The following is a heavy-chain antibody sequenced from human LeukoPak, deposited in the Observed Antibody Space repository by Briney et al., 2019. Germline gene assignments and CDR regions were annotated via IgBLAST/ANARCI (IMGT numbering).Heavy chain of an antibody. Sequence: SETLSLTCTVSGVSISSYYWSWIRQPPGKGLEWIGYIYYSGSTNYNPTIKSRVTLSVDTPKKRFSLNLSSVSAEDTAAYYRARGDRFLEWLPYFEHRGQGTLVTVSS. D-gene: IGHD3-3*01. CDR1: GVSISSYY. CDR3: ARGDRFLEWLPYFEH. V-gene: IGHV4-59*01. J-gene: IGHJ4*02. CDR2: IYYSGST.